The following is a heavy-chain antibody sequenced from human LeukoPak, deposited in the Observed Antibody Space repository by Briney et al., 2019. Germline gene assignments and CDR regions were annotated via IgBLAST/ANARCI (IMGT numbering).Heavy chain of an antibody. CDR1: GFTLSIYW. CDR2: IKKVGGQK. D-gene: IGHD1/OR15-1a*01. CDR3: ARDGTAPGLYFDL. V-gene: IGHV3-7*01. Sequence: GGSLRLSCGVSGFTLSIYWMNWVRQAPGKGLEWVGSIKKVGGQKFYMDSVEGRLSISRDNAKHSLYRQTSSLRAEDPCVFFRARDGTAPGLYFDLWGQGTLVTVPS. J-gene: IGHJ4*01.